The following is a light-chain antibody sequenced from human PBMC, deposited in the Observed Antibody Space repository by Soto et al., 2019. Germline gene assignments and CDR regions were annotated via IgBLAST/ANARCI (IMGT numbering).Light chain of an antibody. Sequence: QSVLTQPPSVSAAPGQKVTISCSGSSSNIGNNYVSWYQQLPGTASKLLIYDNNKRPSGIPDRFSGSKSGTSATLGITGLQTGDEADYYCGTWDSSLSVVFGGGTKLTVL. V-gene: IGLV1-51*01. CDR1: SSNIGNNY. J-gene: IGLJ2*01. CDR2: DNN. CDR3: GTWDSSLSVV.